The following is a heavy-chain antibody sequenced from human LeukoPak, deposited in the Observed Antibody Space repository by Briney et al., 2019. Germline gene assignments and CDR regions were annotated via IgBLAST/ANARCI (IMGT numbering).Heavy chain of an antibody. J-gene: IGHJ4*02. CDR3: AKSLRGPTFDY. V-gene: IGHV3-48*01. CDR1: GFTFSSYS. Sequence: GGSLRLSCAASGFTFSSYSMNWVRQAPGKGLEWVSYISSSSSTIYYADSVKGRFTISRDNSKNTLYLQMNSLRAEDTAVYYCAKSLRGPTFDYWGQGTLVTVSS. CDR2: ISSSSSTI. D-gene: IGHD3/OR15-3a*01.